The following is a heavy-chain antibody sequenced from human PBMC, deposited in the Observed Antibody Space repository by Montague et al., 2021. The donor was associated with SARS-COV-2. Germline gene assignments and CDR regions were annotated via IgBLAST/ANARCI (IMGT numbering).Heavy chain of an antibody. CDR3: ARDLVVVAATPIDY. D-gene: IGHD2-15*01. Sequence: SLRLSCAASGFTFSSYAMHWVRQAPGKGLEWVAVISYDGSNKYYADSVKGRFTISRDNSKNTLYLQMNSLRAEDTAAYYCARDLVVVAATPIDYWGQGTLVTVSS. CDR1: GFTFSSYA. CDR2: ISYDGSNK. J-gene: IGHJ4*02. V-gene: IGHV3-30-3*01.